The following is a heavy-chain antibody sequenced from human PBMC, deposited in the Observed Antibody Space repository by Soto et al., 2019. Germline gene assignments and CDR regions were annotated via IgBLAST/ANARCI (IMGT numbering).Heavy chain of an antibody. Sequence: ASVKVSCKASGYTFTSYDINWVRQATGQGLEWMGWMNPNSGNTGYAQKFQGRVTMTRNTSISTAYMELSSLRSEDTAVYYCARGRTANIVVVVAATPYYYYYMDVWGKGTTVTVSS. V-gene: IGHV1-8*01. CDR3: ARGRTANIVVVVAATPYYYYYMDV. J-gene: IGHJ6*03. CDR2: MNPNSGNT. CDR1: GYTFTSYD. D-gene: IGHD2-15*01.